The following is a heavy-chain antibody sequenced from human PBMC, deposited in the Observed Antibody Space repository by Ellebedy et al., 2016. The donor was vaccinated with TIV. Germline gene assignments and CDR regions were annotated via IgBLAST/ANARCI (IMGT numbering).Heavy chain of an antibody. Sequence: PGGSLRLSCAAPGVTFSRYAMSWVRQATGMGLEWVSTIINTGSRTYYADSVEGRFIISRDNSKKTLYLQMNSLRAEDTAVYYCAKGRGGGSDSSAPRYYFDYWGLGTLVTVSS. D-gene: IGHD3-22*01. CDR2: IINTGSRT. V-gene: IGHV3-23*01. CDR1: GVTFSRYA. J-gene: IGHJ4*02. CDR3: AKGRGGGSDSSAPRYYFDY.